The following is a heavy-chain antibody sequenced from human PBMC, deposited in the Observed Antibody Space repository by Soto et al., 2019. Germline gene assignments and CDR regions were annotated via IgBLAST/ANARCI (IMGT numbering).Heavy chain of an antibody. V-gene: IGHV3-13*01. CDR2: IGTAGDT. CDR1: GFTFSSYD. J-gene: IGHJ6*02. CDR3: ARGLRGYSAYYYYGMDG. D-gene: IGHD2-15*01. Sequence: EVQLVESGGGLVQPGGSLRLSCAASGFTFSSYDMHWVRQATGKGLEWVSAIGTAGDTYYPGSVKGRFTISRENAKNSLDLQMNSLRAEDTAVYYCARGLRGYSAYYYYGMDGWGPGTTVTVSS.